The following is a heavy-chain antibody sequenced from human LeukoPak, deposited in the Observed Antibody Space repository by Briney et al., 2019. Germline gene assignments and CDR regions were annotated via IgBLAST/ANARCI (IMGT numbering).Heavy chain of an antibody. Sequence: PGGSLRLSCAASGFTLSSYWMSWVRQPPGRGLEWVANIKQDGSEKYYVDSVKGRFTISRDNAKNSLYLQMNSLRAEDTAVYYCARGAQWDYWGQGTLVTVSS. CDR1: GFTLSSYW. CDR3: ARGAQWDY. V-gene: IGHV3-7*03. D-gene: IGHD2-8*01. CDR2: IKQDGSEK. J-gene: IGHJ4*02.